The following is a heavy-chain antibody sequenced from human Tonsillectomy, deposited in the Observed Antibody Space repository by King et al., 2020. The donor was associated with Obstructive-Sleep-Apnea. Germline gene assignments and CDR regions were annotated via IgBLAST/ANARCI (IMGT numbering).Heavy chain of an antibody. CDR3: ARGWGSFDY. D-gene: IGHD3-16*01. J-gene: IGHJ4*02. Sequence: LQLQESGPGLVKPSETLSLTCTVSGVSIRSSCYYWGWIRQPPGKGLEWIGSIYYSGNNYYNPSLKSRVTISVDTSKNQFSLKLSSVTAADTAVYYCARGWGSFDYWGQGTLVTVSS. V-gene: IGHV4-39*07. CDR1: GVSIRSSCYY. CDR2: IYYSGNN.